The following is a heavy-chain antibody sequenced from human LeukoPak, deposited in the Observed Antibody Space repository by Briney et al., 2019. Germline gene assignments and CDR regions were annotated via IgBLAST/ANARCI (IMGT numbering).Heavy chain of an antibody. CDR3: ARGRGSRTGSNGDYCDY. J-gene: IGHJ4*02. CDR2: TIPILGMA. V-gene: IGHV1-69*04. CDR1: GGTFSSYA. D-gene: IGHD1-1*01. Sequence: GASVKVSCKASGGTFSSYAINWVRQAPGQGLEWMGRTIPILGMANYAQRFQGRVTVTADKSTSTAYMELSSLTSDDTAIYYCARGRGSRTGSNGDYCDYWGQGTLVTVSS.